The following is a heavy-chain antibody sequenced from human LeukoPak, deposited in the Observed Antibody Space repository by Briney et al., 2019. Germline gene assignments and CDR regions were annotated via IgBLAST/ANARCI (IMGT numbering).Heavy chain of an antibody. D-gene: IGHD1-26*01. CDR2: IKQDGSEK. CDR3: AREYLESGSYGTDV. J-gene: IGHJ6*02. CDR1: GFTFSSYW. Sequence: EGSLRLSCAASGFTFSSYWMSWVRQAPGKGLEWVANIKQDGSEKYYVDSVKGRFTISRDNAKNSLYLQMNSLRAEDTAVYYCAREYLESGSYGTDVWGQGTTVTVSS. V-gene: IGHV3-7*03.